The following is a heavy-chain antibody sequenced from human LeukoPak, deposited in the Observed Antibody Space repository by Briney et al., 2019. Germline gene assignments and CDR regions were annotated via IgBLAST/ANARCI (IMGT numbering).Heavy chain of an antibody. CDR2: IIPIFGTA. CDR3: ARTRFYDSSGYYPS. D-gene: IGHD3-22*01. V-gene: IGHV1-69*13. J-gene: IGHJ5*02. Sequence: SVKVSCKASGGTFSSYAISWVRQAPGQGLEWMGGIIPIFGTANYAQKFQGRVAITADESTSTAYMELSSLRSEDTAVYYCARTRFYDSSGYYPSWGQGTLVTVSP. CDR1: GGTFSSYA.